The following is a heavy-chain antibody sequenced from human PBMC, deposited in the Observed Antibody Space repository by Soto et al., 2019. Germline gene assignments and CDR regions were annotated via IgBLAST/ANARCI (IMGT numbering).Heavy chain of an antibody. J-gene: IGHJ3*02. Sequence: GGSLRLSCAASGFTFSSYSMNWVRQAPGKGLEWVSSISSSSSYIYYADSVKGRFTISRDNAKNSLYLQMNSLRAEDTAVYYCARMDYYDSSGYYRDDAFDIWGQGTMVTVSS. CDR3: ARMDYYDSSGYYRDDAFDI. CDR1: GFTFSSYS. V-gene: IGHV3-21*01. D-gene: IGHD3-22*01. CDR2: ISSSSSYI.